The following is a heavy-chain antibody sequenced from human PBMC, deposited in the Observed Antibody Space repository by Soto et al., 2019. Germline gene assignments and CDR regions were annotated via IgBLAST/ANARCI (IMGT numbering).Heavy chain of an antibody. J-gene: IGHJ6*02. V-gene: IGHV1-8*01. CDR3: ARVGGQLFGEHCIDV. D-gene: IGHD3-10*01. CDR1: GYTFTTYE. CDR2: MSPSSGNT. Sequence: QVQLVQSGAEVKKPGASVKVSCKASGYTFTTYEINWVRQVPGQGLEWMGWMSPSSGNTGYVDQFRVRVTMTRKTFITTAYMERSSLSSEDTDVYYFARVGGQLFGEHCIDVWGQGTTVTVSS.